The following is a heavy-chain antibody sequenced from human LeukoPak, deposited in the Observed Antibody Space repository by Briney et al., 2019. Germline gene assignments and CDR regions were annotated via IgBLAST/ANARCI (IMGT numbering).Heavy chain of an antibody. CDR2: IIPIFGTA. CDR1: GGTFSSYA. J-gene: IGHJ4*02. V-gene: IGHV1-69*13. CDR3: AREIDRDGYNRFFDY. Sequence: SVKVSCKASGGTFSSYAISWVRQAPGQGLEWMGGIIPIFGTANYAQKFQGRVTITADESTSTAYMELSSLRSEDTAVYYCAREIDRDGYNRFFDYWGQGILVTVSS. D-gene: IGHD5-24*01.